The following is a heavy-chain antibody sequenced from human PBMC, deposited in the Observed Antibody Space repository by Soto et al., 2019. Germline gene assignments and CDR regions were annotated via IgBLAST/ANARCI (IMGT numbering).Heavy chain of an antibody. D-gene: IGHD2-15*01. CDR2: IYYSGST. CDR1: GGSISSSSYY. CDR3: ARRSDHQIRPGYYYYYMDV. J-gene: IGHJ6*03. V-gene: IGHV4-39*01. Sequence: QLQLQESGPGLVKPSETLSLTCTVSGGSISSSSYYWGWIRQPPGKGLEWIGSIYYSGSTYYNPSLQSRVTISVDTSKTQFSLKLSSVTAADTAVYYCARRSDHQIRPGYYYYYMDVWGKGTTVTVSS.